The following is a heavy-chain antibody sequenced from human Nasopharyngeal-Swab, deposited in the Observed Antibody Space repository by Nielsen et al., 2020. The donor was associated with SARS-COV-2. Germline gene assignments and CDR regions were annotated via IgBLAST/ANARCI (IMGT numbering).Heavy chain of an antibody. Sequence: GGSLRLSCAASGFTFSSYSMNWVRQAPGKGLEWVSAISGSGGSTYYADSVKGRFTISRDNSKNTLYLQMNSLRAEDTAVYYCAKRSGYSYGPDYYYYYMDVWGKGTTVTVSS. CDR1: GFTFSSYS. V-gene: IGHV3-23*01. D-gene: IGHD5-18*01. CDR3: AKRSGYSYGPDYYYYYMDV. CDR2: ISGSGGST. J-gene: IGHJ6*03.